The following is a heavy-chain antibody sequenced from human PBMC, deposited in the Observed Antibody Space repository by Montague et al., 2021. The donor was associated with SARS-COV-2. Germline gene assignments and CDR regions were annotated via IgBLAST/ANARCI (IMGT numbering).Heavy chain of an antibody. J-gene: IGHJ4*02. D-gene: IGHD2-8*01. V-gene: IGHV4-59*05. CDR1: GGSISPYF. CDR2: IYYSGST. Sequence: SETLSLTCTVSGGSISPYFWSWIRQTPGKGLEWIGSIYYSGSTYYNPSLKSRVTISVDTPKNQFSLKLSSVTAADTAVYYCATITLGYCTNGVCQPPDYWGQGTLVTVSS. CDR3: ATITLGYCTNGVCQPPDY.